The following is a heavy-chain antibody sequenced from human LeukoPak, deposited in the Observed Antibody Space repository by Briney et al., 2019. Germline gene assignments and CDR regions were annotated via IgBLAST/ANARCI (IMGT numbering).Heavy chain of an antibody. CDR1: GGSISSGGYY. D-gene: IGHD6-13*01. J-gene: IGHJ4*02. Sequence: SQTLSLTCTVSGGSISSGGYYWSWIRQPPGKGLEWIRYIYHSGSTYYNPSLKSRVTISVDRSKNQFSLKLSSVTAADTAVYYCAREIAAAGIYIDYWGQGTLVTVSS. V-gene: IGHV4-30-2*01. CDR3: AREIAAAGIYIDY. CDR2: IYHSGST.